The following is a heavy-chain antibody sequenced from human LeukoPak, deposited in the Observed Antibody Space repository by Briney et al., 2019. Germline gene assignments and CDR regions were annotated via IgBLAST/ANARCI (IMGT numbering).Heavy chain of an antibody. V-gene: IGHV1-46*01. D-gene: IGHD1-26*01. CDR2: INPSNDAT. CDR3: AREEGLSGTYYDAFDI. J-gene: IGHJ3*02. CDR1: GYTFTMYY. Sequence: GASVTVSCKASGYTFTMYYIHWVRQAPGQGLEWMGMINPSNDATTFAQRFQGRVTMTRDMSTTTVYMDLSSLTSEDTAIYYCAREEGLSGTYYDAFDIWGQGTMVTVSS.